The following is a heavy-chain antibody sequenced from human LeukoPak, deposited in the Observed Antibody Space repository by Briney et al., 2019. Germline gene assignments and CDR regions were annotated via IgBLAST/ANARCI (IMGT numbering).Heavy chain of an antibody. V-gene: IGHV1-18*04. CDR3: ARGAKYYDILTGYRGNLALDH. CDR2: ISAYNGNT. J-gene: IGHJ4*02. CDR1: GYTFTSYG. Sequence: ASVKVSCKASGYTFTSYGISWVRQAPGQGLEWMGWISAYNGNTNYAQKLQGRVTMTTDTSTSTAYMELRSLRSDDTAVYYCARGAKYYDILTGYRGNLALDHWGQGTLVTVSS. D-gene: IGHD3-9*01.